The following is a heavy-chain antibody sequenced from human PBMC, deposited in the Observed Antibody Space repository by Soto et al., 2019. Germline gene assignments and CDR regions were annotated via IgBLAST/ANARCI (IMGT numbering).Heavy chain of an antibody. Sequence: ASVKVSCKASGNTFTTYAIHWVRQAPGQRLEWMGWINSGNINTKYSQKFQGRVTITGDTSASTAYMELSSLRSEDTAVYYCASCIEARSFSFRGGYGMDVWGQGSTVTVSS. CDR3: ASCIEARSFSFRGGYGMDV. CDR2: INSGNINT. CDR1: GNTFTTYA. J-gene: IGHJ6*02. D-gene: IGHD6-6*01. V-gene: IGHV1-3*01.